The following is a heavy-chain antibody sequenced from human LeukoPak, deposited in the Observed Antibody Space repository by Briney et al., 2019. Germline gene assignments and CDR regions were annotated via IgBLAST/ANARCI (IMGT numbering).Heavy chain of an antibody. J-gene: IGHJ4*02. D-gene: IGHD3-22*01. CDR3: AKSLLYYYDSSGYYYPFDY. Sequence: GGSLRLSCAASGFTFSSYAMSWVRQAPGKGLEWVSAISGSGGSTYHADSVKGRFTISRDNSKNTLYLQMNSLRAEDTAVYYCAKSLLYYYDSSGYYYPFDYWGQGTLVTVSS. CDR2: ISGSGGST. CDR1: GFTFSSYA. V-gene: IGHV3-23*01.